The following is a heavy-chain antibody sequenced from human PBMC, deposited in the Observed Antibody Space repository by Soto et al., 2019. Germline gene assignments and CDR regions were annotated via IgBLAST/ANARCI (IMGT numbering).Heavy chain of an antibody. J-gene: IGHJ5*02. CDR2: ISNDGNNK. CDR1: GFTFSSYG. CDR3: AKDSDCSSTICPTGSSGGS. D-gene: IGHD2-2*01. Sequence: QVQLVESGGGVVQPGRSLRLSCAASGFTFSSYGMHWVRQAPGKGLEWVAVISNDGNNKYYADSVKGRFTTSRDNSKNTLYLQRNSLRGDDTAVYYCAKDSDCSSTICPTGSSGGSWGQGTRVTVSS. V-gene: IGHV3-30*18.